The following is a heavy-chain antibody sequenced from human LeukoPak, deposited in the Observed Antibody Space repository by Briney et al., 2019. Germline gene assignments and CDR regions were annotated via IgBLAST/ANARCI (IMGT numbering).Heavy chain of an antibody. CDR2: ISANSGGT. Sequence: AATVTVSCKASGYTFTGYYMHWVRQAPGQGLEWMGWISANSGGTNYAQKFQGRVTMTRDTSISTAYMELSRLRSDDTAVYYCARAGLVVVPAAMRDYYMDVWGKGTTVTVSS. CDR3: ARAGLVVVPAAMRDYYMDV. CDR1: GYTFTGYY. J-gene: IGHJ6*03. D-gene: IGHD2-2*01. V-gene: IGHV1-2*02.